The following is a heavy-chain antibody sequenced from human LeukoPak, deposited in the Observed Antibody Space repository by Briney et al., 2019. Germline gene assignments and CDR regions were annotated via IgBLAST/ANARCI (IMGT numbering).Heavy chain of an antibody. CDR3: ARFAVHRRITVAGQFGLDY. CDR1: GYTLTELS. CDR2: INPSGGST. Sequence: ASVKVSCKVSGYTLTELSMHWVRQAPGQGLEWMGIINPSGGSTNYAQKFQGRVTMTRDTSTSTVYMELSSLRSEDTAVYYCARFAVHRRITVAGQFGLDYWGQGTLVTVSS. V-gene: IGHV1-46*01. J-gene: IGHJ4*02. D-gene: IGHD6-19*01.